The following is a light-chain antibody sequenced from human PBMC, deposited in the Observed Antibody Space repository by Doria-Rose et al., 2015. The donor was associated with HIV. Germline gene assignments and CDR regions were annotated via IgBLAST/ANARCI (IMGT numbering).Light chain of an antibody. CDR1: QGITSN. V-gene: IGKV1-39*01. J-gene: IGKJ2*01. CDR2: TAT. Sequence: DVQLTQSPSSLSASAGDRVTITCRASQGITSNLNWYQQKAGKAPKLLIFTATTLQSGVPSRFSGGGSGTDFTLTISSLQPEDFATYYCQQTYSFPYSFGQGTKLDIE. CDR3: QQTYSFPYS.